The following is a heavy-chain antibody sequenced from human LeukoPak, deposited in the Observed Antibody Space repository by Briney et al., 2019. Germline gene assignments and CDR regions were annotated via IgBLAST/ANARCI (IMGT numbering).Heavy chain of an antibody. CDR3: TREDFWNFVM. V-gene: IGHV3-15*01. D-gene: IGHD1-7*01. CDR2: IKRKIDGGTT. Sequence: AGSQTLSCAASALAFSKGKMGGVGQARGKGLEWVGRIKRKIDGGTTDYAAAVKGRFTMSRDDSKNTLYLQMNSLKTDDTAVYYCTREDFWNFVMWGQGTLVTVSS. J-gene: IGHJ4*02. CDR1: ALAFSKGK.